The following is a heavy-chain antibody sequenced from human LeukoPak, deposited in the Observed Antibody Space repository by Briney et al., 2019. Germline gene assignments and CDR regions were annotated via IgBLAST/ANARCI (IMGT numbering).Heavy chain of an antibody. D-gene: IGHD6-13*01. J-gene: IGHJ6*04. CDR3: ARHGAAAGTEYGMDV. CDR2: IDPSDSYT. V-gene: IGHV5-10-1*01. Sequence: GESLRISCKGSGYSFTSYWISWVRQMPGKGLEWMGRIDPSDSYTNYSPSFQGHVTISAVKSISTAYLQWSSLKASDTAMYYCARHGAAAGTEYGMDVWGKGTTVTVSS. CDR1: GYSFTSYW.